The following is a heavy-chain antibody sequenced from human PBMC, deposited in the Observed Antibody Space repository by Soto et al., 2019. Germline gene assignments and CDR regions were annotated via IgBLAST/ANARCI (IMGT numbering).Heavy chain of an antibody. V-gene: IGHV1-69*01. Sequence: QVQLVQSGAEVRKPGSSVKVSCKASGGTFSRHAISWVRQAPGQGLEWMGGIIPIFGTANHAQKFQGRVTIIADESTSTVYMELSSLRSEDTAIYYCARGWGYDSNDYYYAYWGQGTLVSVTS. CDR3: ARGWGYDSNDYYYAY. CDR2: IIPIFGTA. CDR1: GGTFSRHA. J-gene: IGHJ4*02. D-gene: IGHD3-22*01.